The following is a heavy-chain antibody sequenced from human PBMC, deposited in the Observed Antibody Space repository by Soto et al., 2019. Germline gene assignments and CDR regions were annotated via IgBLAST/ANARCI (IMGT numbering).Heavy chain of an antibody. CDR1: GFALSRSW. CDR2: INQDGSDN. CDR3: ARGGGNFDY. V-gene: IGHV3-7*04. J-gene: IGHJ4*02. Sequence: EVQLVESGGGLVQPGGSLRLTCVASGFALSRSWMSWVRQAPGKELEWVANINQDGSDNYYVDSVKGRFTISRDNAKNSLFLQMNSLRAEDTAVYYCARGGGNFDYWGQGTLVTVSS. D-gene: IGHD3-16*01.